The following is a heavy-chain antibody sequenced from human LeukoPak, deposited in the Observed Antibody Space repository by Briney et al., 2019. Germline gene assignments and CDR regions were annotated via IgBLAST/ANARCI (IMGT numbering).Heavy chain of an antibody. CDR1: GFTFSSYV. CDR3: AREMVVPAATTYYYYGMDV. D-gene: IGHD2-2*01. Sequence: GGSLRLSCAASGFTFSSYVMNWVRQAPGKGLEWVSYISSSGSTIYYADSVKGRFTISRDKAKNSLYLQMNSLRAEDTAVYYCAREMVVPAATTYYYYGMDVWGQGTTVTVSS. V-gene: IGHV3-48*03. CDR2: ISSSGSTI. J-gene: IGHJ6*02.